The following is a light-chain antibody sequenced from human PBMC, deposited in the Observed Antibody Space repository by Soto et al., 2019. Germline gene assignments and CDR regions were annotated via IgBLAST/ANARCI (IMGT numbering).Light chain of an antibody. Sequence: DIQMTQSPSSLSAFVGDRLTITCQASQDISSYLNWYQQKAGKAPKLLIYDASNLERGVPSRFSGSGSGTDFTFTISSLQPEDIATYYCQQYDNLPLTFGGGTKVEIK. V-gene: IGKV1-33*01. CDR1: QDISSY. CDR3: QQYDNLPLT. J-gene: IGKJ4*01. CDR2: DAS.